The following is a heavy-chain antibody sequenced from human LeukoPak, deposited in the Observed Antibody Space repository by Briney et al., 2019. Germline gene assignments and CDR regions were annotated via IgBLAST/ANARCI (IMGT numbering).Heavy chain of an antibody. D-gene: IGHD4-17*01. CDR1: GFTFSSYA. Sequence: GVSLRLSCAASGFTFSSYAITWVRHAPGMGLVWVSGISGSGGSTYYADSVKGRFTISRDNSKNTLYLQINSLRAEDTAVYYCAKFLGDYLGFLDYWGQGTLVTVSS. CDR2: ISGSGGST. V-gene: IGHV3-23*01. J-gene: IGHJ4*02. CDR3: AKFLGDYLGFLDY.